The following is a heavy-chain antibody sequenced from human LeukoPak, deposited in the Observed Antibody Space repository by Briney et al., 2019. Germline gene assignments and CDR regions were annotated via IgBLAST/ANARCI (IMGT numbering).Heavy chain of an antibody. J-gene: IGHJ1*01. V-gene: IGHV5-51*01. D-gene: IGHD3-22*01. CDR1: GYSFTSYW. CDR3: ARGQYYYDSSGYYLAEYFQH. Sequence: GESLKISCKGSGYSFTSYWIGWVRQMPGKGLEWMGIIYPGDSDTRYSPSFQGQVTISADKSISTAYLQWSSLKASDTAMYYCARGQYYYDSSGYYLAEYFQHWGQGTLVTVSS. CDR2: IYPGDSDT.